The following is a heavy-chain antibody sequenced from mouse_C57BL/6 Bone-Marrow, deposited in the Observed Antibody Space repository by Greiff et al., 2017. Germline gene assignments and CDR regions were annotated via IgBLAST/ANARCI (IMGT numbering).Heavy chain of an antibody. CDR1: GFSLTSYG. D-gene: IGHD1-1*01. V-gene: IGHV2-5*01. Sequence: VQLQQSGPGLVQPSQSLSITCTVSGFSLTSYGVHWVRQSPGKGLEWLGVIWRGGSTDYNAAFMSRLSITKDNSKSQVFFKMNSLQADDTAIYYCAKNRNYGSSYYWYFDVWGQGTLVTVSA. CDR3: AKNRNYGSSYYWYFDV. J-gene: IGHJ3*01. CDR2: IWRGGST.